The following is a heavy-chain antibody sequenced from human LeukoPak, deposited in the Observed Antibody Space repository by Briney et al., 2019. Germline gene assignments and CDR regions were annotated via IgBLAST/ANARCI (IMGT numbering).Heavy chain of an antibody. Sequence: GGSLRLSCAASGFTFSSYEMNWVRQAPGKGVEWVSYISSSGSTIYYADSVKGRFTISRDNAKNSLHLQMNSLRAEDTAVYYCARVDYGSGRQRDYYYMDVWGKGTTVTISS. CDR1: GFTFSSYE. CDR3: ARVDYGSGRQRDYYYMDV. V-gene: IGHV3-48*03. CDR2: ISSSGSTI. J-gene: IGHJ6*03. D-gene: IGHD3-10*01.